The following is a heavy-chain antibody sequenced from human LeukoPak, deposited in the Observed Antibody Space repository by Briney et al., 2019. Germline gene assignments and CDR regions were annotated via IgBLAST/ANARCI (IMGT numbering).Heavy chain of an antibody. CDR3: ARDISHTVDY. CDR2: IYTSGST. D-gene: IGHD4-17*01. Sequence: SETLSLTCTVSGDSIRSYHWSWIRQPAGKGLEWIRRIYTSGSTNYNPSLQSRVTMSVDRSKNQFSLKLRSVTAADTAVYYCARDISHTVDYWDQGTLVTVSS. V-gene: IGHV4-4*07. J-gene: IGHJ4*02. CDR1: GDSIRSYH.